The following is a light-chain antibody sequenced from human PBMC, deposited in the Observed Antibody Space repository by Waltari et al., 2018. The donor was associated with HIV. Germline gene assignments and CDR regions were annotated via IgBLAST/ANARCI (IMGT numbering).Light chain of an antibody. V-gene: IGLV2-14*01. CDR2: EVS. Sequence: QSALTQPASVSGSPGQSITISCTGTSSDVGAFNYVSWYQQHPGKAPKLMIYEVSSRPSGVSDRVSGSKSDSTASLTISGLQADDEADYYCSSYTTTNTLVVFGGGTRLTVL. J-gene: IGLJ2*01. CDR3: SSYTTTNTLVV. CDR1: SSDVGAFNY.